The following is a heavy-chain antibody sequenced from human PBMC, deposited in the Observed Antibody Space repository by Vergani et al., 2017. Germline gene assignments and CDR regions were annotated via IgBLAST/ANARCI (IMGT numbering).Heavy chain of an antibody. J-gene: IGHJ5*02. D-gene: IGHD5-18*01. Sequence: LVESGGGVVQPGRSLTLTCSASGFGFKNFAMHWVRQAPGQGLEWMGWISAYNGNTNYAQKLQGRVTMTTDTSTSTAYMELRSLRSDDTAVYYCARLGYSYGYWGWFDPWGQGTLVTVSS. V-gene: IGHV1-18*04. CDR1: GFGFKNFA. CDR3: ARLGYSYGYWGWFDP. CDR2: ISAYNGNT.